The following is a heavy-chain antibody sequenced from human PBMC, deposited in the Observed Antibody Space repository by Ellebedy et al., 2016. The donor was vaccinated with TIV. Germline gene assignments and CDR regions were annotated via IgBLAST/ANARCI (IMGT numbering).Heavy chain of an antibody. J-gene: IGHJ4*02. CDR3: REGHYSDV. Sequence: GESLKISXATSGIRFGDFFMSWVRQAPGRGLQWVSTISAGGDDTYPADSVKGRFTISRDDSRNILYLQMSSLRDEDSAIYYCREGHYSDVWGQGTQATVSA. V-gene: IGHV3-23*01. CDR1: GIRFGDFF. CDR2: ISAGGDDT.